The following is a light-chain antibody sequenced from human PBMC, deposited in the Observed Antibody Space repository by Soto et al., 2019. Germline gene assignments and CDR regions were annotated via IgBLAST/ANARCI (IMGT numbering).Light chain of an antibody. V-gene: IGKV3-20*01. CDR1: QSVYKNF. J-gene: IGKJ4*01. Sequence: EIVLTQSPGTLSLSPGERATLSCRASQSVYKNFLAWYQQKPGQAPRLLINGASNRATGIPDRFSGSGSGTALYLTTDRLEPEHFAVYFCKKYGSSPPTFGGGTKAVSK. CDR2: GAS. CDR3: KKYGSSPPT.